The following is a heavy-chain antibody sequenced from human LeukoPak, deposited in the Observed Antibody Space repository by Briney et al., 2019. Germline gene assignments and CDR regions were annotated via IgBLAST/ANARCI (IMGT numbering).Heavy chain of an antibody. CDR1: GFTFSSYS. CDR2: ISSSSSYI. V-gene: IGHV3-21*01. D-gene: IGHD2-2*01. CDR3: AREARYCSSTSCYPIDP. Sequence: PGGSLRLSCAASGFTFSSYSMNWVRQAPGKGLEWVSSISSSSSYIYYADSVKGRFTISRDNAKNSLYLQMNSLRAEDTAVYYCAREARYCSSTSCYPIDPWGQGTLVTVSS. J-gene: IGHJ5*02.